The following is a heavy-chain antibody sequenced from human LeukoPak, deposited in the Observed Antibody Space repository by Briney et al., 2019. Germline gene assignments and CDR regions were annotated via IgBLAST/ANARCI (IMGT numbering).Heavy chain of an antibody. V-gene: IGHV4-59*01. CDR1: GGSISSYY. D-gene: IGHD1-26*01. CDR3: ARTVGATILWFDP. CDR2: IYYSGST. J-gene: IGHJ5*02. Sequence: SETLSLTCTVYGGSISSYYWSWIRQPPGKGLEWIGYIYYSGSTNYNPSLKSRVTISVDTSKNQFSLKLSSVTAADTAVYYCARTVGATILWFDPWGQGTLVTVSS.